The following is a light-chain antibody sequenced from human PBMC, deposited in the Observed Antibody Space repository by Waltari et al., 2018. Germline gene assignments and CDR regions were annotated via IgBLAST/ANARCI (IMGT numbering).Light chain of an antibody. Sequence: SYELTQPPSVSVSPGQTARITCSGDASPKDYAHGYPQKPGQVPVLVMYTDTERPSGIPERFSGSTSGTTVTLTIGGVQAEDEADYYCQSADTSGSWVFGGGTKLAVL. J-gene: IGLJ3*02. CDR2: TDT. CDR1: ASPKDY. V-gene: IGLV3-25*03. CDR3: QSADTSGSWV.